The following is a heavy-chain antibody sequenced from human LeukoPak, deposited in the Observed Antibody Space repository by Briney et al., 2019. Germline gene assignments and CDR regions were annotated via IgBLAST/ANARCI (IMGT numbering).Heavy chain of an antibody. CDR1: GYTFTGYY. CDR3: ARVLRYFDWLLGSAFDI. J-gene: IGHJ3*02. Sequence: GASVKVSCKASGYTFTGYYMHWVRQAPGQGLEWMGWINPNSGGTNYAQKFQGRVTMTRDTSINTAYMELSRLRSDDTAVYYCARVLRYFDWLLGSAFDIWGQGTMVTVSS. CDR2: INPNSGGT. V-gene: IGHV1-2*02. D-gene: IGHD3-9*01.